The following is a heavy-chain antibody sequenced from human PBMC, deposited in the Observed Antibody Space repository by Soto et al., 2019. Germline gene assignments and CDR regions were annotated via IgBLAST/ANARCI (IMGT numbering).Heavy chain of an antibody. CDR2: INSDGSST. Sequence: EVQLVASGGGLVQPGGSLRLSCAASGFTFSSYWMHWVRQAPGKGLVWVSRINSDGSSTSYADSVKGRFTISRDNAKNTLYLQMNSLRAEDTAVYYCARDFDGGFDGDKYYYYGMDVWGQGTTVTVSS. D-gene: IGHD3-9*01. CDR3: ARDFDGGFDGDKYYYYGMDV. CDR1: GFTFSSYW. V-gene: IGHV3-74*01. J-gene: IGHJ6*02.